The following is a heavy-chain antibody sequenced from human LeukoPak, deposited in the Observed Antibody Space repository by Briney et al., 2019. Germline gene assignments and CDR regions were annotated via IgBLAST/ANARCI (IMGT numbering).Heavy chain of an antibody. J-gene: IGHJ3*02. D-gene: IGHD2/OR15-2a*01. CDR2: IYYSGST. V-gene: IGHV4-61*05. Sequence: SETLSLTCSVSGGSMSSSSYFWGWIRQPPGKGLEWIGYIYYSGSTNYNPSLKSRVTISVDTSKNQFSLKLSSVTAADTAVYYCARVTSMTDTFDIWGQGTMVTVSS. CDR3: ARVTSMTDTFDI. CDR1: GGSMSSSSYF.